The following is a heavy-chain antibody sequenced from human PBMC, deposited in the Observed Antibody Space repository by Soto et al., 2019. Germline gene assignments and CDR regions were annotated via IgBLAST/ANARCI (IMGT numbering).Heavy chain of an antibody. Sequence: SGPTLVNPTQTLTLTCTFSGFSLSTSGVGVGWFRQPPGKALDWLALIYWNDDKHSSPSLRSRLTITKDTAKNRVVLTMTNMDPADTATYYCAHSPNYYDSSDPRRSFEYWGQGTLVTVSS. CDR3: AHSPNYYDSSDPRRSFEY. V-gene: IGHV2-5*01. J-gene: IGHJ4*02. CDR1: GFSLSTSGVG. D-gene: IGHD3-22*01. CDR2: IYWNDDK.